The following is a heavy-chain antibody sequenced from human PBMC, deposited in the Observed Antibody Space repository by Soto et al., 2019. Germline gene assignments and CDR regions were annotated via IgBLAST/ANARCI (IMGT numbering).Heavy chain of an antibody. CDR1: GFTFSSYG. Sequence: GGSLRLSCAASGFTFSSYGMHWVRQAPGKGLEWVAVISYDGSNKYYADSVKGRFTISRDNSKNTLYLQMNSLRAEDTAVYYCAKDIRWTTATIQNGMDVWGQGTTVTVSS. D-gene: IGHD4-4*01. CDR3: AKDIRWTTATIQNGMDV. CDR2: ISYDGSNK. V-gene: IGHV3-30*18. J-gene: IGHJ6*02.